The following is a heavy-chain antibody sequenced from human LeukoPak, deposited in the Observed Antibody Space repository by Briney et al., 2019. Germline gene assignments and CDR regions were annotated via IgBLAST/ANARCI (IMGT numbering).Heavy chain of an antibody. J-gene: IGHJ4*02. D-gene: IGHD3-22*01. V-gene: IGHV1-2*02. Sequence: ASVTVSCKASGYTFTGYYMHWVRQAPGQGLEWMGWINPNSGGTNYAQKFQGRVTMTRDTSISTAYMELSRLRSDDTAVYYCARSYYYDSSAPLGDYWGQGTLVTVSS. CDR1: GYTFTGYY. CDR3: ARSYYYDSSAPLGDY. CDR2: INPNSGGT.